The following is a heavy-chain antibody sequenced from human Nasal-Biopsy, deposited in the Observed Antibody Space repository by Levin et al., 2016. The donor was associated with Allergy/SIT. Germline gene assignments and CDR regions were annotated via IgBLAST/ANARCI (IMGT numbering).Heavy chain of an antibody. D-gene: IGHD3-16*02. Sequence: GESLKISCAASGFSISDHGMHWVRQAPGKGLEWVAIIWSTGTIDKYRDSVKGRFTISRDTSRNMVYLQMDSLRAEDAGLYYCARDRHPHQSYLDYWGQGTLVTVSS. V-gene: IGHV3-33*01. CDR1: GFSISDHG. CDR3: ARDRHPHQSYLDY. J-gene: IGHJ4*02. CDR2: IWSTGTID.